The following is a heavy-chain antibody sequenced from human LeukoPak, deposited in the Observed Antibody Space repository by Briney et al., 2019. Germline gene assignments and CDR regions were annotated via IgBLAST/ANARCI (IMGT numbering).Heavy chain of an antibody. V-gene: IGHV3-23*01. Sequence: GGSLRLSCAASGFSFSTSHMSWVRQPPGKGLEWVSAMNNGAGATFYTDSVRGRFTISRDDSKSTLYLQMNSLRAEDTGTHNCAKTHDDLSDVWGQGTTVTVSS. CDR2: MNNGAGAT. CDR1: GFSFSTSH. CDR3: AKTHDDLSDV. J-gene: IGHJ6*02. D-gene: IGHD1-1*01.